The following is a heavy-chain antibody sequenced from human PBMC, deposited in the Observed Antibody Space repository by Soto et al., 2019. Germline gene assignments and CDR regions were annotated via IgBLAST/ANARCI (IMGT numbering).Heavy chain of an antibody. Sequence: GASVKVSCKASGYTFTSYAMHWVRQAPGQRLEWMGWINAVNGNTKYSQKFQGRVTITRDTSASTAYMELSSLRSEDTAVYYCARAAPRIAARLFYYYGMDVWGQGTTVTVSS. CDR2: INAVNGNT. D-gene: IGHD6-6*01. J-gene: IGHJ6*02. V-gene: IGHV1-3*01. CDR1: GYTFTSYA. CDR3: ARAAPRIAARLFYYYGMDV.